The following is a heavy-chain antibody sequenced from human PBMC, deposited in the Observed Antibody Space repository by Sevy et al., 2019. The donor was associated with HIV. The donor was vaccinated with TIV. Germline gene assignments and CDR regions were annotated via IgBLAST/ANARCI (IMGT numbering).Heavy chain of an antibody. J-gene: IGHJ4*02. Sequence: TLSLTCTVSGGSISSSSYYWGWIRQPPGKGLEWIGSIYYSGSTYYNPSLKSRVTISVDTSKNQFSLKLSSVTAADTAVYYCAREYYDYVWGSYSRFDYWGQGTLVTVSS. CDR1: GGSISSSSYY. CDR3: AREYYDYVWGSYSRFDY. D-gene: IGHD3-16*01. CDR2: IYYSGST. V-gene: IGHV4-39*01.